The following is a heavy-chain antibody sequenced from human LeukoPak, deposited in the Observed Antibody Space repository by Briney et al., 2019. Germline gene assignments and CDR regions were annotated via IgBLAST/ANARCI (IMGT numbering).Heavy chain of an antibody. D-gene: IGHD6-6*01. J-gene: IGHJ3*02. CDR1: GYTFTSYD. Sequence: ASVKVSCKASGYTFTSYDINWVRQATEQGLEWMGWMNPNSGNTGYAQKFQGRVTITRNTSISTAYMELSSLRSEDTAVYYCARRNGIAARRGAFDIWGQGTMVTVSS. CDR3: ARRNGIAARRGAFDI. CDR2: MNPNSGNT. V-gene: IGHV1-8*03.